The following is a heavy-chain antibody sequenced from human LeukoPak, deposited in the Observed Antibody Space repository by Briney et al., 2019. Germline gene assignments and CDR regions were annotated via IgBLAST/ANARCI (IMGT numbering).Heavy chain of an antibody. CDR3: ARDRTGFDY. J-gene: IGHJ4*02. D-gene: IGHD1-1*01. CDR1: GFTFSSYS. Sequence: GGSLRLSCAASGFTFSSYSMNWVRQAPGRGLEWVSSISSSSTYIYYADSVKGRFTISRDNAKNSLYLQMNSLRAEDTAVYYCARDRTGFDYWGQGTLVTVSS. V-gene: IGHV3-21*01. CDR2: ISSSSTYI.